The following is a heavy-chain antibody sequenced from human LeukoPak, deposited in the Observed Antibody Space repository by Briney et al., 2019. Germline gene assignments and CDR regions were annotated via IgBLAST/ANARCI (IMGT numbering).Heavy chain of an antibody. CDR1: GFSFTTYW. CDR2: IYSGGST. Sequence: GESLRLSCAASGFSFTTYWMSWVRQAPGRGLEWVSVIYSGGSTYYADSVKGRFTISRDNSKNTLYLQMNNLRAEDTAVYYCARVVGGNLPPGWFDPWGQGTLVTVSS. D-gene: IGHD4-23*01. J-gene: IGHJ5*02. V-gene: IGHV3-53*01. CDR3: ARVVGGNLPPGWFDP.